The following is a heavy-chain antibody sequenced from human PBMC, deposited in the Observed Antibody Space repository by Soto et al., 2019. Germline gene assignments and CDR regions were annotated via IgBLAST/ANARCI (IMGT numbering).Heavy chain of an antibody. Sequence: PSETLSLTCTVSGGSVSSGSFYWSWIRRPPGKGLEWIGYFYDSGSTNYNPSLRSRVTMSVDTSKNQFSLKLSSVTAADTAVYYCAASAAPAKNYYYAMDVWGQGTTVTVSS. J-gene: IGHJ6*02. CDR3: AASAAPAKNYYYAMDV. V-gene: IGHV4-61*01. CDR2: FYDSGST. CDR1: GGSVSSGSFY. D-gene: IGHD2-2*01.